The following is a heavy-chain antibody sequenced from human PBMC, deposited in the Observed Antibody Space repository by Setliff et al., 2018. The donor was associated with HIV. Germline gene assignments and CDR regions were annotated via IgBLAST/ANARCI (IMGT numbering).Heavy chain of an antibody. CDR1: GGSISSSSYY. Sequence: SETLSLTCTVSGGSISSSSYYWGWIRQPPGKGLEWIESIYYTGSTYYNPSLKSRVTMSVDTSKNQFSLRLSSVTAADTAVYYCARHSGAPYSSSSGLFDYWGQGTLVTVSS. CDR3: ARHSGAPYSSSSGLFDY. CDR2: IYYTGST. V-gene: IGHV4-39*01. J-gene: IGHJ4*02. D-gene: IGHD6-6*01.